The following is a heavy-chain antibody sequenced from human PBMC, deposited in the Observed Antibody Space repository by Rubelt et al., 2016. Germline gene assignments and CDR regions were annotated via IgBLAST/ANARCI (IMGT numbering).Heavy chain of an antibody. CDR2: IYHSGST. CDR3: ARKGKRDWYFDL. CDR1: GYSISSGYY. J-gene: IGHJ2*01. V-gene: IGHV4-38-2*01. Sequence: QVQLQQWGAGLLKPSETLSLTCAVSGYSISSGYYWGWIRQPPGKGLEWIGSIYHSGSTYYNPSLKSRVTISVDTSKNQFSLKLSSVTAVDTAVYYCARKGKRDWYFDLWGRGTLVTVSS. D-gene: IGHD4-23*01.